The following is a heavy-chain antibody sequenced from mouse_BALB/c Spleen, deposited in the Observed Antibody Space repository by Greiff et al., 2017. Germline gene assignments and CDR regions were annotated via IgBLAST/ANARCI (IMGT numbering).Heavy chain of an antibody. Sequence: EVQRVESGGGLVKPGGSLKLSCAASGFTFSSYAMSWVRQTPEKRLEWVASISSGGSTYYPDSVKGRFTISRDNARNILYLQMSSLRSEDTAMYYCARGGYGNFWFAYWGQGTLVTVSA. CDR3: ARGGYGNFWFAY. V-gene: IGHV5-6-5*01. CDR1: GFTFSSYA. J-gene: IGHJ3*01. CDR2: ISSGGST. D-gene: IGHD2-1*01.